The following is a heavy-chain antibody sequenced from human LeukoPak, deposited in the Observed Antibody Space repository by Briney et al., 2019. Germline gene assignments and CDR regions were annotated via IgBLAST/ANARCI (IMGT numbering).Heavy chain of an antibody. V-gene: IGHV4-59*08. Sequence: SETLSLTCTVSGGSISSYYWSWIRQPPGKGLEWIGYIYYSGSTNYNPSLKSRVTISVDTSKNQFSLKLSSVTAADTAVYYCARAQYCSSTSCPYNWFDPWGQGTLVTVSS. CDR3: ARAQYCSSTSCPYNWFDP. CDR1: GGSISSYY. D-gene: IGHD2-2*01. CDR2: IYYSGST. J-gene: IGHJ5*02.